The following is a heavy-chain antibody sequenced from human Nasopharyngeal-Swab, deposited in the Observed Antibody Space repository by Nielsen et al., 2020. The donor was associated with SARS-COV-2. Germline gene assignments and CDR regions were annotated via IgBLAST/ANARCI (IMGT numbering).Heavy chain of an antibody. CDR2: IYYSGST. D-gene: IGHD6-19*01. Sequence: RQAPGKGLEWIGSIYYSGSTYYNPSLKSRVTISVDTSKNQFSLKLRSVTAADTAVYYCANTQWLGRDYFDYWGQGTLVTVSS. J-gene: IGHJ4*02. CDR3: ANTQWLGRDYFDY. V-gene: IGHV4-39*01.